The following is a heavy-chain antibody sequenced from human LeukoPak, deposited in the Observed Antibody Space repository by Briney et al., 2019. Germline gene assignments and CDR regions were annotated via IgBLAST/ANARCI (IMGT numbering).Heavy chain of an antibody. CDR3: ARQGDGYTSFDY. J-gene: IGHJ4*02. V-gene: IGHV4-39*01. CDR2: IYYSGNT. D-gene: IGHD5-24*01. CDR1: GGYLSGYY. Sequence: SETLYLTCAVYGGYLSGYYWGWIRKPPGKGLEGIGSIYYSGNTYLKPSLKSRVTISVDTSKNQFSLKLTSVTAADTAVYYCARQGDGYTSFDYWGQGTLVTVSS.